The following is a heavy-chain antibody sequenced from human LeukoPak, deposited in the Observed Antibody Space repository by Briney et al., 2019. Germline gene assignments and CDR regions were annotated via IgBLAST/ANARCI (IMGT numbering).Heavy chain of an antibody. CDR1: GFTFSSYS. J-gene: IGHJ3*02. V-gene: IGHV3-21*01. Sequence: GGSLRLSCAASGFTFSSYSMNWVRQAPGKELEWVSSISSSSSYIYYADSVKGRFTISRDNAKNSLYLQMNSLRAEDTAVYYCARDPRGGYSGYDDAFDIWGQGTMVTVSS. CDR3: ARDPRGGYSGYDDAFDI. D-gene: IGHD5-12*01. CDR2: ISSSSSYI.